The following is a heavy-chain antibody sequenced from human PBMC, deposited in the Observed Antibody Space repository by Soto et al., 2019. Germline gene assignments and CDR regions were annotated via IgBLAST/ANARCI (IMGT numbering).Heavy chain of an antibody. Sequence: PGGSLRLSCEASGFSFSSFAMNWVRQAPGRGLEWVSYISDDGASIYYADSLKGRFTISRDNAKNSLSLQMMNLRADDTAIYYCATDTGDIEVVPATTWGQGTLVTVSS. D-gene: IGHD2-15*01. CDR3: ATDTGDIEVVPATT. V-gene: IGHV3-48*03. CDR2: ISDDGASI. J-gene: IGHJ4*02. CDR1: GFSFSSFA.